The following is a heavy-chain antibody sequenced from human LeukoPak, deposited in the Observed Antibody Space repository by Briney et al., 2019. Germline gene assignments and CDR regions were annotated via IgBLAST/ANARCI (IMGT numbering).Heavy chain of an antibody. D-gene: IGHD3-16*02. V-gene: IGHV1-2*02. J-gene: IGHJ4*02. CDR3: ARARGGGMITFGGVIVF. Sequence: ASVKVSCKASGYTFTGYYMHWVRQAPGQGLEWTGWINPNSGGTNYAQKFQGRVTMTRDTSISTAYMELSRLRSDDTAVYYCARARGGGMITFGGVIVFWGQGTLVTVSS. CDR2: INPNSGGT. CDR1: GYTFTGYY.